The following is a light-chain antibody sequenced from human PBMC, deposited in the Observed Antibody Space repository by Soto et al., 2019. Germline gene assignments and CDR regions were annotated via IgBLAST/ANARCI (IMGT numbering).Light chain of an antibody. CDR2: DAS. Sequence: DIQMTQSPSTLSASVGDRVTITCRASQSISSWLAWYQQKPGKAPKLLIYDASSLESGVPSRFSGSGSWTEFTLTIRSLQPDDFATYDCQQYNSYPYTFGQRTKLEIK. J-gene: IGKJ2*01. V-gene: IGKV1-5*01. CDR1: QSISSW. CDR3: QQYNSYPYT.